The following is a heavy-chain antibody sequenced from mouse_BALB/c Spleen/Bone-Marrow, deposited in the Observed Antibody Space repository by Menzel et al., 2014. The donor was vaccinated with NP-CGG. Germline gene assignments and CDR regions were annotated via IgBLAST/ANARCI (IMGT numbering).Heavy chain of an antibody. CDR3: TRGRTWDFDY. CDR2: INPSNGGT. D-gene: IGHD4-1*01. V-gene: IGHV1S81*02. Sequence: VQLQQSGAELVKPGASVKLSCKASGYTFTSYYMYWVKQRPGQGLEWIGEINPSNGGTNFNEKFKSRATLTVDKSSSTAYMQLISLTSEDSAVYYCTRGRTWDFDYWGQGTTLTVSS. CDR1: GYTFTSYY. J-gene: IGHJ2*01.